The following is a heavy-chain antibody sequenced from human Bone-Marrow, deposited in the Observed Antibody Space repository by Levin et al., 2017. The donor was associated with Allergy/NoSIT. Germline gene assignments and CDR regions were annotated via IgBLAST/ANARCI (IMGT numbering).Heavy chain of an antibody. CDR1: GDTFKKFP. CDR3: ATSRDGYNPFYHYAMDV. Sequence: AASVKVSCKASGDTFKKFPFSWVRQAPGQGLEWMGGFLPIFGAPNYAQNFQGRVTISADESTNTAYMELSSLRSEDTAVYYCATSRDGYNPFYHYAMDVWGQGTAVIVSS. CDR2: FLPIFGAP. D-gene: IGHD5-24*01. J-gene: IGHJ6*02. V-gene: IGHV1-69*13.